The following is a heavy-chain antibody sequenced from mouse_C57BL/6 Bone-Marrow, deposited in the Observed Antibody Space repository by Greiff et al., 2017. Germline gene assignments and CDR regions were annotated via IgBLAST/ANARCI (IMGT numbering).Heavy chain of an antibody. CDR2: IDPSDSYT. D-gene: IGHD2-3*01. V-gene: IGHV1-69*01. J-gene: IGHJ3*01. CDR3: ARSYYDGYPLAY. Sequence: VQLQQPGAELVMPGASVKLSCKASGYTFTSYWMHWVKQRPGPGLEWIGEIDPSDSYTNYNQKFKGKSTLTVDKSSSTAYMQLSSLTSEDSAVYYCARSYYDGYPLAYWGQGTLVTVSA. CDR1: GYTFTSYW.